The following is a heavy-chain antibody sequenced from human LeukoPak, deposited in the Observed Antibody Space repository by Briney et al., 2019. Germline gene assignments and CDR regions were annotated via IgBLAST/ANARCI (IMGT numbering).Heavy chain of an antibody. V-gene: IGHV1-69*13. J-gene: IGHJ3*02. D-gene: IGHD1-26*01. Sequence: SVKVSCKASGGTFSSYAISWVRQAPGQGLEWMGGIIPIFGTANYAQKFQGRVTITADESTSTAYMELRSLRSDDTAVYYCARGRVGATDDAFDIWGQGTMVTVSS. CDR2: IIPIFGTA. CDR1: GGTFSSYA. CDR3: ARGRVGATDDAFDI.